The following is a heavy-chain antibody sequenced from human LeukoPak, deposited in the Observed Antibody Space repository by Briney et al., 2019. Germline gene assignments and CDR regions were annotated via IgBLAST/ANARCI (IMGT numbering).Heavy chain of an antibody. CDR3: AKISIAAAEHKSHFDY. Sequence: PGGSLRLSCAASGFTFSSYGMHWVRQAPGKGLEWVAFIRFDGSNKYYADSVKGRFTISRDNSKNTLYLQMNSLRAEDTAVYYCAKISIAAAEHKSHFDYWAREPWSPSPQ. CDR1: GFTFSSYG. D-gene: IGHD6-13*01. J-gene: IGHJ4*02. CDR2: IRFDGSNK. V-gene: IGHV3-30*02.